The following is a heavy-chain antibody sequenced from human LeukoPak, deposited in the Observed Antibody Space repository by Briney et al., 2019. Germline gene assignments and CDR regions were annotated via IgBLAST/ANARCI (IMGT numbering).Heavy chain of an antibody. J-gene: IGHJ4*02. D-gene: IGHD1-26*01. CDR1: GGSISGTNW. V-gene: IGHV4-4*02. CDR2: ISLSGLT. CDR3: SREGGAFSPFGY. Sequence: SETLSLTCGVSGGSISGTNWYSWVRQPPGQGLQWIGEISLSGLTNYNPSLKSRVTMSLDKSKNLLSLTLTSVTAADTAVYYCSREGGAFSPFGYWGQGTLVTVTS.